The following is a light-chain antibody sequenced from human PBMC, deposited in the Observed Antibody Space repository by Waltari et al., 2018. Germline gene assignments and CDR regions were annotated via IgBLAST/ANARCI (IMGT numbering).Light chain of an antibody. CDR3: CSYTNTHVV. V-gene: IGLV2-14*02. Sequence: SWYQQHPDKAPKLIIYEASKRPSGVSSRFSGSKSGNTASLTISGLQAEDEGDYYCCSYTNTHVVFGGGTKLTVL. CDR2: EAS. J-gene: IGLJ2*01.